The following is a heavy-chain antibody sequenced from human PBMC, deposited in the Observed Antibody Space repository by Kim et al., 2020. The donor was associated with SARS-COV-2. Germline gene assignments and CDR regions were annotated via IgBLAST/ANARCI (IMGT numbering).Heavy chain of an antibody. CDR3: ARDIFAVPIGSVTWFDP. J-gene: IGHJ5*02. CDR2: IRSDNTYI. CDR1: GFTFNSYT. V-gene: IGHV3-21*01. Sequence: GGSLRLSCEASGFTFNSYTMHWVRQAPGGGLEWVSSIRSDNTYINYADSVKGRFTISRDNAKKSLFLQMHSLRAEDTAVYYCARDIFAVPIGSVTWFDPGGPGTLVTVPS. D-gene: IGHD3-3*02.